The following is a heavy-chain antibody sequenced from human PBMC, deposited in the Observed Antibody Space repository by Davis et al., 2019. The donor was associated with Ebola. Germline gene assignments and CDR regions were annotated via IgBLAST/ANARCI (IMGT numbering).Heavy chain of an antibody. CDR2: ISSSGSTI. CDR1: GFTFSDYY. J-gene: IGHJ6*02. Sequence: PGGSLRLSCAASGFTFSDYYMSWIRQAPGKGLEWVSYISSSGSTIYYADSVKGRFTISRDNAKNSLYLQMNSLRAEDTAVYYCARDRRLRFRNPSYGMGVWGQGTTVTVSS. V-gene: IGHV3-11*01. CDR3: ARDRRLRFRNPSYGMGV. D-gene: IGHD5-12*01.